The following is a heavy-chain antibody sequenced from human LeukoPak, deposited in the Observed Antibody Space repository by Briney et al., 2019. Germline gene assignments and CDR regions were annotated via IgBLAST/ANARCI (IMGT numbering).Heavy chain of an antibody. CDR3: ARAPYGRGSGSYYTTSRMKIFDY. CDR2: IYHSGST. Sequence: PSQTLSLTCAVSGGSISSGGYSWSWIRQPPGKGLEWIGYIYHSGSTYYNPSLKSRVTISVDTSKDQFSLKLSSVTAADTAVYYCARAPYGRGSGSYYTTSRMKIFDYWGQGTLVTVSS. V-gene: IGHV4-30-2*01. D-gene: IGHD3-10*01. J-gene: IGHJ4*02. CDR1: GGSISSGGYS.